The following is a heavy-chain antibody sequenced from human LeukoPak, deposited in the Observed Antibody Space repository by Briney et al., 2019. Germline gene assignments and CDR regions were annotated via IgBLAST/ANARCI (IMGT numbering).Heavy chain of an antibody. CDR1: GGSISSSSYY. V-gene: IGHV4-39*02. CDR3: ARECRSSWSFDY. J-gene: IGHJ4*02. Sequence: SETLSLTCTVSGGSISSSSYYWGWIRQPPGKGLEWIGSIYYSGSTYYNPSLKSRVTISVDTPKNQFSLKLSSVTAADTAVYYCARECRSSWSFDYWGQGTLVTVSS. D-gene: IGHD6-13*01. CDR2: IYYSGST.